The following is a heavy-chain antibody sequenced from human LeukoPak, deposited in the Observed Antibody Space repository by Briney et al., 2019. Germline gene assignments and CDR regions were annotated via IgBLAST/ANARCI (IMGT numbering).Heavy chain of an antibody. CDR2: MNPNSGNT. CDR1: GYTFTTYD. D-gene: IGHD3-22*01. Sequence: GASVKVSCKASGYTFTTYDINWVRQATGQGLEWMGWMNPNSGNTGYAQKFQGRVTMTRNTSISTAYMELSRLTSDDTAFYYCARGSYDSSDFEYFHHWGQGALLTVSS. V-gene: IGHV1-8*01. CDR3: ARGSYDSSDFEYFHH. J-gene: IGHJ1*01.